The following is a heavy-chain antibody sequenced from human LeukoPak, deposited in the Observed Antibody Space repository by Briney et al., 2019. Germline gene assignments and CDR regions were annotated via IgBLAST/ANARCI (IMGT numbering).Heavy chain of an antibody. V-gene: IGHV1-8*01. CDR1: GFIFTSYD. J-gene: IGHJ4*02. CDR3: GRGQWQELHDY. Sequence: ASVKVSCKTSGFIFTSYDIYWVRQAPGQGLEWMGWMNPDSGNTAYAQKFQGRVSMTRDTSISTAFMALSSLTSDDTAVYYCGRGQWQELHDYWGQGTLVIVSS. D-gene: IGHD6-19*01. CDR2: MNPDSGNT.